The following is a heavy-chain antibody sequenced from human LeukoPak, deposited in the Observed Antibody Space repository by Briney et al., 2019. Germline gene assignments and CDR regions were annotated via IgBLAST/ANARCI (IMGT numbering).Heavy chain of an antibody. J-gene: IGHJ3*02. CDR2: IIPIFGTA. Sequence: GASVKVSCKASGYTFTSYGISWVRQAPGQGLEWMGGIIPIFGTANYAQKFQGRVTITADKSTSTAYMELSSLRSEDTAVYYCAREGGWVDYYDTLFAFDIWGQGTMVTVSS. D-gene: IGHD3-22*01. V-gene: IGHV1-69*06. CDR1: GYTFTSYG. CDR3: AREGGWVDYYDTLFAFDI.